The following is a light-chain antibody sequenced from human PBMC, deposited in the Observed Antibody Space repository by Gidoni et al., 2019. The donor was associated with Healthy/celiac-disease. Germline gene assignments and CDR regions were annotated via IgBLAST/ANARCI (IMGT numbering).Light chain of an antibody. J-gene: IGKJ1*01. V-gene: IGKV3-20*01. CDR3: QQYGSSLVT. CDR2: GAS. CDR1: QSVSSSY. Sequence: EIVLTQSPGTLSWSPGERATLSCMASQSVSSSYLAWYQQKPGQAPRLLIYGASSRATGIPDRFSGSGSGTDFTLTISRLEPEDVAVYYCQQYGSSLVTFGQGTKVEIK.